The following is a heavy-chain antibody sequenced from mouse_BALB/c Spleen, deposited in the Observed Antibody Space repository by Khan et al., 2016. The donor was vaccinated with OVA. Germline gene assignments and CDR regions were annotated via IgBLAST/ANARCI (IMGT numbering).Heavy chain of an antibody. CDR1: GYTFTSYW. Sequence: QVQLQQSGAELARPGASVKLSCKASGYTFTSYWMQWVKQRPGQGLEWIGAIYPGDGDTRYTQKFKGKATLTADKSSSTAYMQLSSLASEDSAVYYCARCGPYAMDYWGQGTSVTVSS. J-gene: IGHJ4*01. V-gene: IGHV1-87*01. CDR2: IYPGDGDT. CDR3: ARCGPYAMDY.